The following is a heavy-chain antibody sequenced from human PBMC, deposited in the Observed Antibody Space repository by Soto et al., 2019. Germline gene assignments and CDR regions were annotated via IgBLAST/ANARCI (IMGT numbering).Heavy chain of an antibody. CDR2: INHSGST. J-gene: IGHJ4*02. Sequence: SETLSLTCAVYGGSFSGYYWSWIRQPPGKGLEWIGEINHSGSTNYNPSLKSRVTISVDTSKNQFSLKLSSVTAADTAVYYCARGLGAVYGSGSYYPDYWGQGTLVTVSS. CDR1: GGSFSGYY. V-gene: IGHV4-34*01. CDR3: ARGLGAVYGSGSYYPDY. D-gene: IGHD3-10*01.